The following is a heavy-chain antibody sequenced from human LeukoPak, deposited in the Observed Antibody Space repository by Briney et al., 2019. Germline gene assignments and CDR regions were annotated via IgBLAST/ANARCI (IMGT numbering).Heavy chain of an antibody. CDR2: ISANSGNT. J-gene: IGHJ5*02. CDR1: GYTFINYG. CDR3: ARDRHYDASTVFDP. D-gene: IGHD3-3*01. Sequence: GGSVKVSCKASGYTFINYGISWVRQAPGQGLEWMGWISANSGNTKFAQKVQGRITMTTDTSTSTAYMELRSLRSDDTAIYYCARDRHYDASTVFDPWGQGTLVTVSS. V-gene: IGHV1-18*01.